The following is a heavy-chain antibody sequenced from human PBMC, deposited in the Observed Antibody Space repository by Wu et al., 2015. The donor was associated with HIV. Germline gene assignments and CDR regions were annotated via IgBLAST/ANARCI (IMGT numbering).Heavy chain of an antibody. Sequence: QVQLVQSGAEVKKPGASVKVSCKASGYTFTGYYMHWVRQAPGQGPEWMGWINPNSGGTNYAQKFQGRVTMTRDTSISTAYMELSRLRSDDTAVYYCARVDCSGGSCYGVAFDIWGQGTMVTVSS. J-gene: IGHJ3*02. CDR3: ARVDCSGGSCYGVAFDI. CDR1: GYTFTGYY. V-gene: IGHV1-2*02. D-gene: IGHD2-15*01. CDR2: INPNSGGT.